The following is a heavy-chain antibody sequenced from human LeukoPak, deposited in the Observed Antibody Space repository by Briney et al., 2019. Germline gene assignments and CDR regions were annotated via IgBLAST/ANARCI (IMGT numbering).Heavy chain of an antibody. CDR3: ARLSTWNDGVDAFDI. CDR1: GDSVTSSSYS. D-gene: IGHD1-1*01. J-gene: IGHJ3*02. CDR2: IYYYGST. Sequence: SETLSLTCTVSGDSVTSSSYSWGWIRQSPGKGLEWIGTIYYYGSTNYNPSLKSRITLSVDTSKNQFSLNLSSVTAADTAVFYCARLSTWNDGVDAFDIWGQGTMVTVSS. V-gene: IGHV4-39*07.